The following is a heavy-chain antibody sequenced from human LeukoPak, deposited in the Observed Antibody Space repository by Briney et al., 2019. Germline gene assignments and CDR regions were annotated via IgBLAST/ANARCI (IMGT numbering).Heavy chain of an antibody. CDR2: INPSSGGT. Sequence: ASVKASCKASGYTFTGYYVHWVRQAPGQGLEWMGWINPSSGGTNYAQKFQGRVTMTGDTSISTAYMELSSLSFDDTAVYFCAGRPDTSMVAIFDYWGQGTLVTISS. D-gene: IGHD5-18*01. CDR1: GYTFTGYY. J-gene: IGHJ4*02. V-gene: IGHV1-2*02. CDR3: AGRPDTSMVAIFDY.